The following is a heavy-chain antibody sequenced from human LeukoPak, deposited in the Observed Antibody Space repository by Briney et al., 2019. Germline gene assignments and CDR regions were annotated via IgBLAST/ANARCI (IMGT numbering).Heavy chain of an antibody. Sequence: PSETLSLTCTVSGGSISSGDHFWSWIRQHPGKGLEWIGYIYYSGTTYYNPSLKSRVTISVGTSKNHFSLKLTSVTAADTAVYYCTRDVPRSAGYPDNWGQGTLVTVSS. CDR1: GGSISSGDHF. CDR2: IYYSGTT. V-gene: IGHV4-31*03. CDR3: TRDVPRSAGYPDN. J-gene: IGHJ4*02. D-gene: IGHD2-15*01.